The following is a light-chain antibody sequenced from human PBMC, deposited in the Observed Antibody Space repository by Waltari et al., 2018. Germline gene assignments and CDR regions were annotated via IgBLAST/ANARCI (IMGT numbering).Light chain of an antibody. CDR1: SSDVGRYNY. CDR2: EVI. Sequence: QPALIQPRSVSGSPGQSVTISCTGSSSDVGRYNYVSWYQQHSGKAPKLIIYEVIERPSGVPDRFSGSKSGDTASLTISGLQAEDEADYYCCSYAGSHSWVFGGGTKLTVL. V-gene: IGLV2-11*01. J-gene: IGLJ3*02. CDR3: CSYAGSHSWV.